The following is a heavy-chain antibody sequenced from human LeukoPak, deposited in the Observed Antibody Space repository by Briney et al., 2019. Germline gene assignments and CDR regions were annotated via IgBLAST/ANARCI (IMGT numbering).Heavy chain of an antibody. CDR3: AREERLEVHIAAALGDY. J-gene: IGHJ4*02. V-gene: IGHV3-30-3*01. CDR2: ISYDGSNK. CDR1: GFTFSSYA. D-gene: IGHD6-13*01. Sequence: GGSLRLSCAASGFTFSSYAMHWVRQAPGKGLEWVAVISYDGSNKYYADSVKGRFTISRDNSKNTLYLQMNSLRAEDTAVYYCAREERLEVHIAAALGDYWGQGTLVTVSS.